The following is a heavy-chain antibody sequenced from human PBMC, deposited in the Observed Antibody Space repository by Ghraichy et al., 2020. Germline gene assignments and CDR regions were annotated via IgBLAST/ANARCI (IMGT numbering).Heavy chain of an antibody. Sequence: GESLNISCAVSGFTSSNYWMHWVRQVPGKGLVWVSRINTDGNIKDYADSVKGRFTISRDNYKNTVYLQMSRLRAEDSAIYFCARAVAGKDDLWGRGTLVTVSS. CDR1: GFTSSNYW. D-gene: IGHD6-19*01. CDR2: INTDGNIK. V-gene: IGHV3-74*01. J-gene: IGHJ2*01. CDR3: ARAVAGKDDL.